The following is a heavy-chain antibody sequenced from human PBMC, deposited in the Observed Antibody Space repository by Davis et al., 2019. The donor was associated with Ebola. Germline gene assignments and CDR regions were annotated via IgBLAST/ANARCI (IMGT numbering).Heavy chain of an antibody. Sequence: MPSETLSLTCTVSGGSISSYYWSWIRQPPGKGLDWIRYIYYSGSTNYNPSLKSRVTISVDTYKNQFSLKLSSVTAADTAVYYCARGELHGGAWFDPWGQGTLVTVSS. V-gene: IGHV4-59*01. J-gene: IGHJ5*02. CDR2: IYYSGST. CDR1: GGSISSYY. D-gene: IGHD1-26*01. CDR3: ARGELHGGAWFDP.